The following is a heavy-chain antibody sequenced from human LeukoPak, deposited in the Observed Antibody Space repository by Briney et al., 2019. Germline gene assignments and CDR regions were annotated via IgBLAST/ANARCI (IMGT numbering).Heavy chain of an antibody. V-gene: IGHV3-21*01. D-gene: IGHD3-3*01. CDR2: ISSSSSYI. J-gene: IGHJ5*02. CDR3: ARLDTNYDFWSGRKRNWFDP. CDR1: GFTFSSYS. Sequence: PGGSLRLSCAASGFTFSSYSMNWVRQAPGKGLEWVSSISSSSSYIYYADSVKGRFTISRDNAKNSLYLQMNSLRAEDTAVYYCARLDTNYDFWSGRKRNWFDPWGQGTLVTVSS.